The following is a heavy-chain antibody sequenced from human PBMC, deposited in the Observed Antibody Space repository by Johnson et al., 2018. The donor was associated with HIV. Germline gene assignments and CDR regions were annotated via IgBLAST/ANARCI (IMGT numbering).Heavy chain of an antibody. CDR3: ARVRGGTGHGAFDI. J-gene: IGHJ3*02. Sequence: QVQLVESGGGLVQPGGSLRLSCAASGFTFSSYDMHWVRQAPGKGLEWVAVISYDGSNKYYAASVKGRFTITRDNSKNTLYLQMNSLRTEDTAVYYCARVRGGTGHGAFDIWGQGTMVTVSS. CDR2: ISYDGSNK. CDR1: GFTFSSYD. V-gene: IGHV3-30-3*01.